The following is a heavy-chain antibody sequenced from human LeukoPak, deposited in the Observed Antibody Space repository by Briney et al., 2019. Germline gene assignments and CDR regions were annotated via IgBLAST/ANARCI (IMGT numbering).Heavy chain of an antibody. CDR3: ARLVPYSSGWYFDY. CDR2: INPNSGGT. J-gene: IGHJ4*02. CDR1: GYTFTGYY. D-gene: IGHD6-19*01. V-gene: IGHV1-2*02. Sequence: ASVKVSCKASGYTFTGYYMHWVRQAPGQGLEWMGWINPNSGGTNYAQKFQGGVTMTRDTSISTAYMELSRLRSDDTAVYYCARLVPYSSGWYFDYWGQGTLVTVSS.